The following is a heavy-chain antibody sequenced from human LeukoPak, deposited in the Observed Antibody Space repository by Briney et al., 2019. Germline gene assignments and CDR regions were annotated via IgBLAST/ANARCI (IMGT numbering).Heavy chain of an antibody. J-gene: IGHJ4*02. V-gene: IGHV3-74*01. Sequence: GGSLRLSCAASGFTFSSYWMHWVRHAPGTRLVWVSRINSDGSSTGYADSVKGRFTISRDNAKNTLYLQMNSLRAEDTSMYYCARGYSTGWYPFDYWGQGTLVTVSS. D-gene: IGHD6-19*01. CDR3: ARGYSTGWYPFDY. CDR1: GFTFSSYW. CDR2: INSDGSST.